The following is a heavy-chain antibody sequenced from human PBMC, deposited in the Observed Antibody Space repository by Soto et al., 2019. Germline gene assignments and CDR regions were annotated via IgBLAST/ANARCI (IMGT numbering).Heavy chain of an antibody. D-gene: IGHD2-15*01. CDR1: GFTFSSYS. CDR3: AKRAPLQRYCSGGSCYSDY. CDR2: ISSSSSYI. V-gene: IGHV3-21*04. Sequence: EVQLVESGGGLVKPGGSLRLSCAASGFTFSSYSMNWVRQAPGKGLEWVSSISSSSSYIYYADSVKGRFTISRDNAKNSLYLQMNSLRAEDTAVYYCAKRAPLQRYCSGGSCYSDYWGQGTLVTVSS. J-gene: IGHJ4*02.